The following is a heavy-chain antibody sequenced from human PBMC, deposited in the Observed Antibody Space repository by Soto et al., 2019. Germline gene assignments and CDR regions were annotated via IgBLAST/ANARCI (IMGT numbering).Heavy chain of an antibody. CDR1: GDSISDYY. Sequence: SETLSLTCTISGDSISDYYWSWIRQTPGQGLEWIGYIYASGSPYYNPSLKSRVIISADTSKNQISLKLTSATAADTAVYYCARGVGSSHPQYWGRGTLVT. J-gene: IGHJ4*02. CDR3: ARGVGSSHPQY. V-gene: IGHV4-59*01. CDR2: IYASGSP. D-gene: IGHD1-26*01.